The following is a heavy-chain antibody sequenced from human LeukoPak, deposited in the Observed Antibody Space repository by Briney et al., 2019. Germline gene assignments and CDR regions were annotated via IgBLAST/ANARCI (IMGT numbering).Heavy chain of an antibody. D-gene: IGHD3-3*01. CDR2: ISSSSRYT. Sequence: GGSLRLSCAASGFTFSDYMSWIRQAPGKGLEWVSYISSSSRYTNYADSVKGRFTISRDNAKNSLYLQMNRLRAEDTAVYYCARGWSGMDVWGQGTTVTVSS. V-gene: IGHV3-11*06. J-gene: IGHJ6*02. CDR3: ARGWSGMDV. CDR1: GFTFSDY.